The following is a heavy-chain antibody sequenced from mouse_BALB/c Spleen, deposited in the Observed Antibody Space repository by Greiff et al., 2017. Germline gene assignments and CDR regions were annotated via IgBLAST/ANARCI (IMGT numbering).Heavy chain of an antibody. V-gene: IGHV5-6-4*01. CDR3: TRGRGNLDY. CDR2: IGSGGSYT. D-gene: IGHD2-1*01. CDR1: GFTFSSYT. Sequence: EVKLVESGGGLVKPGGSLKLSCAASGFTFSSYTMSWVRQTPEKRLEWVATIGSGGSYTYYPDSVKGRFTISRDNAKNTLYLQMSSLKSEDTAMYYCTRGRGNLDYWGQGTTLTVSS. J-gene: IGHJ2*01.